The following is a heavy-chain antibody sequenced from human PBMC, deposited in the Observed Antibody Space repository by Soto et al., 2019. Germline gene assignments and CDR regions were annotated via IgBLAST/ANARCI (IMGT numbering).Heavy chain of an antibody. CDR3: TTELRFLEWRYYYYYYMDV. D-gene: IGHD3-3*01. Sequence: GGSLRLSCAASGFTFSNAWMSWVRQAPGKGLEWVGRIKSKTDGGTTDYAAPVKGRFTIARDDSKNTLYLQMNSLKTEDTAVYYCTTELRFLEWRYYYYYYMDVWGKGTTVTVSS. V-gene: IGHV3-15*01. CDR2: IKSKTDGGTT. CDR1: GFTFSNAW. J-gene: IGHJ6*03.